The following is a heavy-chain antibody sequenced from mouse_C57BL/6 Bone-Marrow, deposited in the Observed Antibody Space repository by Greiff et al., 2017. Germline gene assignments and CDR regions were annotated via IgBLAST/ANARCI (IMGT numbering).Heavy chain of an antibody. CDR2: ISSGGDYI. J-gene: IGHJ2*01. V-gene: IGHV5-9-1*02. CDR3: TRNWYYFDY. CDR1: GFTFSSYA. D-gene: IGHD4-1*01. Sequence: DVMLVESGEGLVKPGGSLKLSCAASGFTFSSYAMSWVRQTPEKRLEWVAYISSGGDYIYYADTVKGRFTISRDNARNTLYLQMSSLKSEDTAMYYCTRNWYYFDYWGQGTTLTVSS.